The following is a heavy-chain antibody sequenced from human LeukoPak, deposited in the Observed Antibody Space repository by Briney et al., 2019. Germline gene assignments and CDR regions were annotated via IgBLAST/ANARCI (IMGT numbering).Heavy chain of an antibody. V-gene: IGHV4-39*07. CDR3: ARGIPGDYGDYVQAFDI. CDR1: GGSISSSSYY. Sequence: SETLSLTCTVSGGSISSSSYYWGWIRQPPGKGLEWIASIYYSGSTDFSPSLKSRVTISVDTSNNQFSLKLSSVTAADTAVYYCARGIPGDYGDYVQAFDIWGQGTMVTVSS. CDR2: IYYSGST. D-gene: IGHD4-17*01. J-gene: IGHJ3*02.